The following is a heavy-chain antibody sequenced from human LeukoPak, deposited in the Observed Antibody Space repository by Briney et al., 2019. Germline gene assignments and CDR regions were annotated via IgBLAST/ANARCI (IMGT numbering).Heavy chain of an antibody. Sequence: GGSLRLSCAASGFTFSNYWMHWVRQVPGKGLVWVSRISGDGRSTTYADSVKGRFTISRDNAKNTLYVQMNTLRVEDTGVYFCTRGSGGNVDYWGQGTLVTVPS. V-gene: IGHV3-74*01. J-gene: IGHJ4*02. D-gene: IGHD4-23*01. CDR2: ISGDGRST. CDR3: TRGSGGNVDY. CDR1: GFTFSNYW.